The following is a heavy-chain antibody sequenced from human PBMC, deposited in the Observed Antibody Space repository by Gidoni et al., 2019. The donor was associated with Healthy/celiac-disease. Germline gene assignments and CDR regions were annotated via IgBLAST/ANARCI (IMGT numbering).Heavy chain of an antibody. J-gene: IGHJ4*02. Sequence: QVQRVQSGAEVEEPGASVQVSCKASGGTFSGYAIRWVRQAPGQGLEWRGGIIPIFGTANYAQKFQGRVTITADESTSTAYMELSSLRSEDTAVYYCARGLDGYNYDYWGQGTLVTVSS. D-gene: IGHD5-12*01. CDR1: GGTFSGYA. CDR3: ARGLDGYNYDY. CDR2: IIPIFGTA. V-gene: IGHV1-69*01.